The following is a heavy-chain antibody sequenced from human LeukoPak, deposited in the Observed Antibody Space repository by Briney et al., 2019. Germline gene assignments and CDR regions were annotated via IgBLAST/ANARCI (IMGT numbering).Heavy chain of an antibody. CDR2: IYSGGST. D-gene: IGHD3-3*01. Sequence: GGSLRLSCAASGVTVSSNYMSWVRQAPGKGLEWVSLIYSGGSTYYADSVKGRFTISRDNSKNTLYLQMNSLRAEDTAVYYCASLDVLRFLEWLLYSPYDYWGQGTLVTLSS. J-gene: IGHJ4*02. V-gene: IGHV3-53*01. CDR3: ASLDVLRFLEWLLYSPYDY. CDR1: GVTVSSNY.